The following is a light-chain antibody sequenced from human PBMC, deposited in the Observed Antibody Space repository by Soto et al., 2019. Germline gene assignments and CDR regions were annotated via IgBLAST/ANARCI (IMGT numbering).Light chain of an antibody. J-gene: IGLJ1*01. Sequence: QSAVTQPASVSGSPGQSITISCTGTSSDVGGYNYVSWYQHHPGKAPTLLIYEVRNRPSGVHNRLSGAKSGNTASLTISGLNADAEAHYYCSSYTTGSEFYVFGSGTKLTVL. CDR3: SSYTTGSEFYV. CDR2: EVR. CDR1: SSDVGGYNY. V-gene: IGLV2-14*01.